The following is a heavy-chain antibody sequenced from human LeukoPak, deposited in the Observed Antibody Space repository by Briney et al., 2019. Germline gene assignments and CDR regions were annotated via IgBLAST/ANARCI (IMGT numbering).Heavy chain of an antibody. D-gene: IGHD3-22*01. V-gene: IGHV3-33*08. CDR1: GFIFSSYA. J-gene: IGHJ4*02. CDR3: ARDPPDTGRGYYSFDY. CDR2: TRHDGSRK. Sequence: GRSLRLSCAASGFIFSSYAMHWVRQAPGRGLEGVAFTRHDGSRKYYADSVKGRFTISRDNSQNTLYLQMNGLIDGDTAVYYCARDPPDTGRGYYSFDYWGQGTLVTVSS.